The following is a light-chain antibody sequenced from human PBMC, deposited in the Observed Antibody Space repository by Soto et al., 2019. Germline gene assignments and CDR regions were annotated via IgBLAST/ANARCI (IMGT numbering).Light chain of an antibody. CDR2: DAS. V-gene: IGKV3-15*01. CDR1: QSVSSN. Sequence: EIVITQSPATLSVSPGERATLSCRASQSVSSNLAWFQQKPGQAPRMVIYDASTRAAGIPARFGGSGSGTEFTLTISSLQSEDFAVSYCQQYHNWPRTFGQGTKVDIK. CDR3: QQYHNWPRT. J-gene: IGKJ1*01.